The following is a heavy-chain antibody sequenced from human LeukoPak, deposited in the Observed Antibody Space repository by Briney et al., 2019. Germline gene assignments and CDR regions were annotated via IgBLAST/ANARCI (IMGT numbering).Heavy chain of an antibody. V-gene: IGHV4-4*07. CDR1: AGSISSYY. Sequence: ASETLSLTCTVSAGSISSYYWSWIRQPAGKGLEWIGRIYTSGSTNYNPSLKSRVTISVDTSKNQFSLKLSSVTAADTAVYYCAREGLGYYDSSGYFDYWGQGTLVTVSS. CDR2: IYTSGST. CDR3: AREGLGYYDSSGYFDY. J-gene: IGHJ4*02. D-gene: IGHD3-22*01.